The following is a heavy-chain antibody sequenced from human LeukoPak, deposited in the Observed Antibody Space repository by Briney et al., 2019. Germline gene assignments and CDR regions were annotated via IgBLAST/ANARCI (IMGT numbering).Heavy chain of an antibody. D-gene: IGHD5-18*01. CDR2: ISYDGSNK. Sequence: GGSLRLSCAASGFTFSSYAMHWVRQAPGKGLEWVAVISYDGSNKYYADSVKGRFTISRDNSKNTLYLQMNSLRAEDTAVYYCARDPGGYSYGYVGYYFDYWGQGTLVTVSS. CDR1: GFTFSSYA. CDR3: ARDPGGYSYGYVGYYFDY. J-gene: IGHJ4*02. V-gene: IGHV3-30-3*01.